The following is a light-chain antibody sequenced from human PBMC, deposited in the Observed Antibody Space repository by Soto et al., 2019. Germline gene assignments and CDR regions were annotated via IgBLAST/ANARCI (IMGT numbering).Light chain of an antibody. CDR1: QNVLKSSNNEQY. V-gene: IGKV4-1*01. CDR2: WAS. Sequence: DIVMTKTPDSLAVSLSERATINCKSSQNVLKSSNNEQYLTWYHQKSGQPPRLLLFWASTRESGVPHRFSGRGAGTDLPLIISCLQDEDVAVYYCQQCYSSPWTFGQGTKVEIK. J-gene: IGKJ1*01. CDR3: QQCYSSPWT.